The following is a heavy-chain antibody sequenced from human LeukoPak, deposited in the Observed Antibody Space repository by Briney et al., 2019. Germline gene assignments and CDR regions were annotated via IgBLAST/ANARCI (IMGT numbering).Heavy chain of an antibody. CDR3: ARVHSRSISSRNWFDP. CDR2: IIPIFGTA. J-gene: IGHJ5*02. CDR1: GGTFSSYA. Sequence: SVKVSCKASGGTFSSYAISWVRQAPGQGLEWMGGIIPIFGTANYAQKFQGRVTITADESTSTAYMELSSLRSEDTAVYYCARVHSRSISSRNWFDPWGQGTLVTVSS. D-gene: IGHD3-3*02. V-gene: IGHV1-69*13.